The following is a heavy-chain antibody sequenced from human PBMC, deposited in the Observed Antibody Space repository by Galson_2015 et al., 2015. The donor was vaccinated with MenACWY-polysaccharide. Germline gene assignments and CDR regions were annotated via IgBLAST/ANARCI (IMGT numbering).Heavy chain of an antibody. V-gene: IGHV3-15*07. CDR3: TAYYTLQYCSGSSCFPSPRGPY. D-gene: IGHD2-15*01. Sequence: SLRLSCAASGFFFINAWMNWVRQAPGKGLEWVGRIKSKTDGGTTDYAAPVKGRFTISRDDSKNTLYLQMDSLKTEDTAVYYCTAYYTLQYCSGSSCFPSPRGPYWGQGTLVTVSS. J-gene: IGHJ4*02. CDR1: GFFFINAW. CDR2: IKSKTDGGTT.